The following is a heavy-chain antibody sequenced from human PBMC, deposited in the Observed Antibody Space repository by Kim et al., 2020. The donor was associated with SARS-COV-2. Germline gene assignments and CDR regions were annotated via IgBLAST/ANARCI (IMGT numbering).Heavy chain of an antibody. CDR3: ARDSSDYFYYYYGMDV. J-gene: IGHJ6*02. CDR2: INTNTGNP. Sequence: ASVKVSCKASGYTFTSYAMNWVRQAPGQGLEWMGWINTNTGNPTYAQGFTGRFVFSLDTSVSTAYLQISSLKAEDTAVYYCARDSSDYFYYYYGMDVWGQGTTVTVSS. D-gene: IGHD4-17*01. V-gene: IGHV7-4-1*02. CDR1: GYTFTSYA.